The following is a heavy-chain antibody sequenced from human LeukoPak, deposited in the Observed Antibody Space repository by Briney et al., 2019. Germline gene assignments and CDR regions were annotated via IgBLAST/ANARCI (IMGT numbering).Heavy chain of an antibody. Sequence: SSVKVSCKASGGTFSSYAISWVRQAPGQGLERMGGIIPIFGTANYAQKFQGRVTITADESTSTAYMELSSLRSEDTAVYYCARGSSYGSGIYYYYYYMDVWGKGTTVTVSS. CDR1: GGTFSSYA. V-gene: IGHV1-69*01. CDR2: IIPIFGTA. CDR3: ARGSSYGSGIYYYYYYMDV. J-gene: IGHJ6*03. D-gene: IGHD3-10*01.